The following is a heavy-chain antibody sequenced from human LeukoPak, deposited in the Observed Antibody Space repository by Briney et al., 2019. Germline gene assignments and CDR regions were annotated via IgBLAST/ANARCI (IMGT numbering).Heavy chain of an antibody. V-gene: IGHV3-30-3*01. Sequence: GGSLRLSCAASGFTFSSYAMHWVRQAPGKGLEWVAVISYDGSNKYYADSVKGRFTISRDNSKNTLYLQMNSLRAEDTAVYYSASPYGDPDYWGQGTLVTVSS. CDR2: ISYDGSNK. CDR3: ASPYGDPDY. D-gene: IGHD4-17*01. CDR1: GFTFSSYA. J-gene: IGHJ4*02.